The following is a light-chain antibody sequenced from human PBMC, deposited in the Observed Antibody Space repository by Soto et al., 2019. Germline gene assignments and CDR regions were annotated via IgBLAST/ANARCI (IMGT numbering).Light chain of an antibody. V-gene: IGKV3-15*01. Sequence: EIVMTHSPATLSVSPGERATLSCRASQSVRDNLAWYQQKPDQAPRLLIYGASTLATGIPARFSGSGSGTEFTLTINSLQSEDFALYFCQQSNNWPYTFGQGTKLEIK. CDR2: GAS. CDR1: QSVRDN. CDR3: QQSNNWPYT. J-gene: IGKJ2*01.